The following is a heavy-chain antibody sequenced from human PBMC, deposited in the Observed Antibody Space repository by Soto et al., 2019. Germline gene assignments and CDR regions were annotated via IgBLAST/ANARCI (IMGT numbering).Heavy chain of an antibody. V-gene: IGHV1-18*01. CDR2: ISAYNGNT. Sequence: ASVKVSCKASGYTFTSYGISWVRQAPGQGLEWMGWISAYNGNTNYAQKLQGRVTMTTDTSTSTAYMELRSLRSDDTAVYYCARVTYGDYDLNWFDPWGQGTLVTVSS. J-gene: IGHJ5*02. CDR1: GYTFTSYG. CDR3: ARVTYGDYDLNWFDP. D-gene: IGHD4-17*01.